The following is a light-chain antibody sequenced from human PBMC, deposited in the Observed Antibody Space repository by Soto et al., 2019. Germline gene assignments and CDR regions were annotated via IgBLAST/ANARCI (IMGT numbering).Light chain of an antibody. CDR1: QSISSW. Sequence: DIQMTQSPSTLSASVGDRVTITCRASQSISSWLAWYQQKPGKAPKLLIYDASSLESGVPSRFSGGGSGTEFTLTISSLQPDDFATYYCQQSYSTLTFGPGTKVDIK. V-gene: IGKV1-5*01. CDR2: DAS. CDR3: QQSYSTLT. J-gene: IGKJ3*01.